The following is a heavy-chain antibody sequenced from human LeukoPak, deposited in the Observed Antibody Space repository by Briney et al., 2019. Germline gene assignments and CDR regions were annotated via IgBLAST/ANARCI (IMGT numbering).Heavy chain of an antibody. CDR2: INHSEST. D-gene: IGHD6-19*01. Sequence: SETLSLTCAAYGGSFSGYYWSWIRQPPGKGLEWIGEINHSESTNYNPSLKSRVTISVDTSKNQFSLKLSSVTAADTAVYYCARVVAVAGTVSYFDYWGQGTLVTVSS. V-gene: IGHV4-34*01. CDR3: ARVVAVAGTVSYFDY. CDR1: GGSFSGYY. J-gene: IGHJ4*02.